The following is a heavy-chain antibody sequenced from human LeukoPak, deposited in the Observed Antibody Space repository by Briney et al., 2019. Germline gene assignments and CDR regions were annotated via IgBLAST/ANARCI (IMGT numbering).Heavy chain of an antibody. CDR1: GFTFSSYG. CDR2: IWYDGSNK. D-gene: IGHD1-26*01. Sequence: AGGSLRLSCAASGFTFSSYGMHWVRQAPGKGLEWVAVIWYDGSNKYYADSVKGRFTISRDNSKNTLYLQMNSLRAEDTAVYYCAKLNSGTYNPAWYFDYWGQGTLVTVSS. J-gene: IGHJ4*02. CDR3: AKLNSGTYNPAWYFDY. V-gene: IGHV3-30*02.